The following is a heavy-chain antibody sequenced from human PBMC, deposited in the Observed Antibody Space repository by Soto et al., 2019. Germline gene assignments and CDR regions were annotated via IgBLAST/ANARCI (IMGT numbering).Heavy chain of an antibody. V-gene: IGHV1-69*13. Sequence: ASVKVSCKASGGTFSSYAISWLRQAPGQGLEWMGGIIPIFGTANYAQKFQGRVTITADESTSTAYMELSSLRSEDTAVYYCARGGHSNNYYYYGMDVWGQGTTVTVSS. CDR3: ARGGHSNNYYYYGMDV. J-gene: IGHJ6*02. CDR1: GGTFSSYA. CDR2: IIPIFGTA.